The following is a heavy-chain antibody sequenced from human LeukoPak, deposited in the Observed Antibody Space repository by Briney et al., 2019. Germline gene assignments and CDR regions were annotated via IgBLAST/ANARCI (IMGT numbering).Heavy chain of an antibody. V-gene: IGHV3-48*03. CDR2: ISSSGSTI. CDR3: ASFWAGYRHYFDY. Sequence: TGGSLRLSCAASGLNFDDYAMVWVRQGPGKGLEWVSYISSSGSTIYYADSVKGRFTISRDNAKNSLYLQMNSLRAEDTAVYYCASFWAGYRHYFDYWGQGTLVTVSS. D-gene: IGHD3-16*02. J-gene: IGHJ4*02. CDR1: GLNFDDYA.